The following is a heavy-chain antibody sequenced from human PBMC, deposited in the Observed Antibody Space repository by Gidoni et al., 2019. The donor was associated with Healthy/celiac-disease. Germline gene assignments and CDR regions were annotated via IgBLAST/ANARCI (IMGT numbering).Heavy chain of an antibody. D-gene: IGHD6-13*01. CDR3: ARDRPAAGSEPYDAFDI. J-gene: IGHJ3*02. CDR1: GFTFSSYS. Sequence: QVQLVESGGGVVQPGRSLRLSCAASGFTFSSYSMHWVRQAPGKGLEWVAVISYDGSNKYYADSVKGRFTISRDNSKNTLYLQMNSLRAEDTAVYYCARDRPAAGSEPYDAFDIWGQGTMVTVSS. V-gene: IGHV3-30-3*01. CDR2: ISYDGSNK.